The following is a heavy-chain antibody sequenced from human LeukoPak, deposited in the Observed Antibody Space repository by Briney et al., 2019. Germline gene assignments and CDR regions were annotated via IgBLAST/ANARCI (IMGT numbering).Heavy chain of an antibody. V-gene: IGHV3-7*01. D-gene: IGHD3-3*01. CDR1: GFTFSKYW. J-gene: IGHJ5*02. Sequence: GGSLRLSCVASGFTFSKYWMTWVRQAPEKGLEWVANIKRDGSQEYYVDAVKGRFTISRDNAKNSLYLQMNSLRVEDTAVYYCARDTTESSNFWSGLGPWGQGTLLTVPS. CDR3: ARDTTESSNFWSGLGP. CDR2: IKRDGSQE.